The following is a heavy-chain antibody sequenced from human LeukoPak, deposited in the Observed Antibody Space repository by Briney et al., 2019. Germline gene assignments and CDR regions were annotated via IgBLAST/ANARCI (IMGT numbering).Heavy chain of an antibody. V-gene: IGHV4-4*09. CDR3: ARQKVGPYYFDY. J-gene: IGHJ4*02. CDR1: GGSISSYY. CDR2: IYTSGTT. Sequence: PSETLSLTCTVSGGSISSYYWIWLRQPPGKGLEWIGYIYTSGTTNYNPSLNSRVTISVDTSKNQFSLKLSSVTAADTAVYYCARQKVGPYYFDYWGQGTLVTVSS.